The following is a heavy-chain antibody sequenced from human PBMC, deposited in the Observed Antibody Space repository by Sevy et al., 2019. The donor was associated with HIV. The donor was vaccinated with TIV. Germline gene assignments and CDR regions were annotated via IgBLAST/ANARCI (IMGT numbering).Heavy chain of an antibody. V-gene: IGHV3-7*01. CDR3: ARDPDWGALDR. Sequence: GGSLRLSCEVSGFTFSDFWMTWVRQSPGKGLEWVAYINQDKRNIKLLDSVRGRFTISRDNAKNSLYLQMDSLRAEDTAIYYCARDPDWGALDRWGQGTLVTVSS. CDR2: INQDKRNI. D-gene: IGHD7-27*01. CDR1: GFTFSDFW. J-gene: IGHJ5*02.